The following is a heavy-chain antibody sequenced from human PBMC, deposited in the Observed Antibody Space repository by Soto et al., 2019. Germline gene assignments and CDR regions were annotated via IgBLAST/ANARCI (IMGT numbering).Heavy chain of an antibody. D-gene: IGHD3-22*01. V-gene: IGHV1-58*01. CDR1: GFTFTSSA. CDR2: IVVGSGNT. CDR3: AARVRNSSGYYFNLLDY. Sequence: SVKVSCKASGFTFTSSAVQWVRQARGQRLEWIGWIVVGSGNTNYAQKFQERVTITRDVSTSTAYMELSSLRSEDTAVYYCAARVRNSSGYYFNLLDYWGQGTLVTVSS. J-gene: IGHJ4*02.